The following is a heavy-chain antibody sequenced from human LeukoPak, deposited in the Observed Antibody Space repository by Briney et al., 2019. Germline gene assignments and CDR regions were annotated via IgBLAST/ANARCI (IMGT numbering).Heavy chain of an antibody. D-gene: IGHD3-10*01. CDR2: IYHSGST. J-gene: IGHJ4*02. Sequence: SETLSLTCTVSGGSISSGGYYWSWIRQPPGKGLEWIGYIYHSGSTYYNPTLKSRVTISVDRSKNQFSLKLSSVTAADTAVYYCARSTLYYYGSGGDQGFDYWGQGTLVTVSS. V-gene: IGHV4-30-2*01. CDR1: GGSISSGGYY. CDR3: ARSTLYYYGSGGDQGFDY.